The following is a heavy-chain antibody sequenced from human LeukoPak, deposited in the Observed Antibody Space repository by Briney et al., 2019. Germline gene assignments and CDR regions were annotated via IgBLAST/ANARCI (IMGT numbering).Heavy chain of an antibody. CDR1: GGTFSSYT. CDR3: ASGSRCLEWLPVDY. Sequence: SVKVSCKASGGTFSSYTISWVRQAPGQGLEWMGRIIPILGIANYAQKFQGRVTITADKSTSTAYMELSSLRSEDTAVYYCASGSRCLEWLPVDYWGQGTLVTVSS. CDR2: IIPILGIA. D-gene: IGHD3-3*01. V-gene: IGHV1-69*02. J-gene: IGHJ4*02.